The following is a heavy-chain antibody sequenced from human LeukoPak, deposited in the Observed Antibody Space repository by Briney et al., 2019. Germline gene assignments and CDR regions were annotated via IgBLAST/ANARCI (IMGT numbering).Heavy chain of an antibody. Sequence: PGGSLRLSCAASGFTFSSYWISWVRQAPGKGLEWVAHIKEDGSVKYYLDSVKGRFTISRDNVKNSLYLQMNSLRAEDTAVYYCARDGGWLQFDYWGQGTLVTVS. V-gene: IGHV3-7*01. D-gene: IGHD5-24*01. CDR3: ARDGGWLQFDY. CDR1: GFTFSSYW. CDR2: IKEDGSVK. J-gene: IGHJ4*02.